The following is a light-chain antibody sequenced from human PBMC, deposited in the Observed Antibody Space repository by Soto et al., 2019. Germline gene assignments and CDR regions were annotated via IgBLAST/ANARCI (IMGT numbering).Light chain of an antibody. V-gene: IGKV3D-15*01. J-gene: IGKJ4*01. Sequence: IVMTQSPATLSVSPGDEVTLSCRASENVGTNLAWYQQKPGQAPRLLIYGSSTRATVIPATFSVSGSGTEFTLTISSLQSEESAIYYCQQYNNWGLSFGGGTKVEIK. CDR2: GSS. CDR3: QQYNNWGLS. CDR1: ENVGTN.